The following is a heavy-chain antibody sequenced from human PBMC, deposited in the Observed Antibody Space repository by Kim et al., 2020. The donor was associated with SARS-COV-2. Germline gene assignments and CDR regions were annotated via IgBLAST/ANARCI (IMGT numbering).Heavy chain of an antibody. CDR1: GFTFGSYA. D-gene: IGHD5-12*01. V-gene: IGHV3-23*01. Sequence: GGSLRLSCAASGFTFGSYAMSWVRQAPGKGLEWVSAISGSGGNTYYADSVKGRFTISRDNSKNTLYLQMNSLRAEDTAVYYCAKGLMDIVATIALDYWGHGTMVTVSS. CDR3: AKGLMDIVATIALDY. CDR2: ISGSGGNT. J-gene: IGHJ4*01.